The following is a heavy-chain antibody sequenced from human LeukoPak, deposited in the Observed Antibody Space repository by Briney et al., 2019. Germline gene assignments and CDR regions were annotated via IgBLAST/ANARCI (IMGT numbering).Heavy chain of an antibody. CDR3: ARLENYGSGIYYYYGMDV. CDR1: GGSISSSSYY. J-gene: IGHJ6*02. Sequence: SETLSLTCTASGGSISSSSYYWGWIRQPPGKGLEWIGSIYYSGSTYYNPSLKSRVTISVDTSKNQFSLKLSSVTAADTAVYYCARLENYGSGIYYYYGMDVWGQGTTVTVSS. V-gene: IGHV4-39*01. CDR2: IYYSGST. D-gene: IGHD3-10*01.